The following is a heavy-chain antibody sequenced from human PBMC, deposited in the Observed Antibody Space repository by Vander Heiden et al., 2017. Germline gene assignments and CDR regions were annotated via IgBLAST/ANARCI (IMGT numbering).Heavy chain of an antibody. Sequence: QVQLQESGPGLAKPSETLAPTCTVSGASISSYHRRWIRQPAGKGLEWIGRIYTSGSTNYNPSLKSRITMSVDTSKNQFSLKLGSVTGADTAVYYCARGYYCSSKGFDYWGQGTLVTVSS. CDR1: GASISSYH. V-gene: IGHV4-4*07. J-gene: IGHJ4*02. D-gene: IGHD2-2*01. CDR2: IYTSGST. CDR3: ARGYYCSSKGFDY.